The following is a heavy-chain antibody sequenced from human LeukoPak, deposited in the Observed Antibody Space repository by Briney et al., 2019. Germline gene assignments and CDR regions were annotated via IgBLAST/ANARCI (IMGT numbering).Heavy chain of an antibody. CDR3: ARGSGHPFDY. CDR2: ISSSSSTI. D-gene: IGHD2-15*01. Sequence: GGSLRLSCAASGFTFSSYSMNWVRQAPGKGLEWVSYISSSSSTIYYADSVKGRFTISRDNAKNSLYLQMNSLRAEDTAVYYCARGSGHPFDYWGQGTLVTVSS. V-gene: IGHV3-48*01. J-gene: IGHJ4*02. CDR1: GFTFSSYS.